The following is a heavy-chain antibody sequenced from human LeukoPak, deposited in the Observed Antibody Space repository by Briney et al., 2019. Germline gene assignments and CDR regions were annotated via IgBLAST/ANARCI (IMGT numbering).Heavy chain of an antibody. Sequence: GGSLRLSCAASGFTFSSYSMNWVRQAPGKGLEWVSSISSSSSYIYYADSVKGRFTISRDNAKNSLYLQMNSLRAEDTALYYCAKDLIAVAGATFDYWGQGTLVTVSS. D-gene: IGHD6-19*01. CDR3: AKDLIAVAGATFDY. CDR2: ISSSSSYI. V-gene: IGHV3-21*04. J-gene: IGHJ4*02. CDR1: GFTFSSYS.